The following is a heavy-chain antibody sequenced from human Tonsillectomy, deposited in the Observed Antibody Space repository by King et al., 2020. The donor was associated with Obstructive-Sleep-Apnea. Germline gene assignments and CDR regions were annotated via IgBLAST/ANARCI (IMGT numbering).Heavy chain of an antibody. CDR1: GGAISSYY. V-gene: IGHV4-4*07. CDR2: IYTSGST. D-gene: IGHD3-10*01. CDR3: ARVGYYGSGSCYPDNTHLYGMDV. J-gene: IGHJ6*02. Sequence: QLQESGPGLVKPSETVSLTCTVFGGAISSYYWSWIRQPAGKGLEWIGRIYTSGSTNYNPSLKSRVTMSVDTSKNQFSLKLSSVTAADTAVYYCARVGYYGSGSCYPDNTHLYGMDVWGQGTTVTVSS.